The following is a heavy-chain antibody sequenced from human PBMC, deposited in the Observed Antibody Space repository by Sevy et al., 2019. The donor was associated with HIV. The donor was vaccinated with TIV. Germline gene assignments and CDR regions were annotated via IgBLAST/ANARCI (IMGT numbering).Heavy chain of an antibody. D-gene: IGHD4-17*01. CDR2: ISWNSNKI. CDR1: GFRFDDYA. Sequence: GGSLRLSCVASGFRFDDYAMHWVRQVPGKSPEWVSGISWNSNKIGYADPVKGRFTISRDNSKNTLYLQMNSLRAEDTAVYYCARDYGDYYFDYWGQGTLVTVSS. CDR3: ARDYGDYYFDY. V-gene: IGHV3-9*01. J-gene: IGHJ4*02.